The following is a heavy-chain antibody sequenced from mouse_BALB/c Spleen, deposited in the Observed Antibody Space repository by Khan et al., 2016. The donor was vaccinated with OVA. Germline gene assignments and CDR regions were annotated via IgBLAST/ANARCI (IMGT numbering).Heavy chain of an antibody. CDR2: INTYTGEP. CDR3: ARPPYLSYTLDY. J-gene: IGHJ4*01. Sequence: QIQLVQSGPELKKPGETVKISCKASGYTFTSYGMNWVKQSPGKALRWMGWINTYTGEPTYTDDFKGRFAFSLETSASTAYLQINNFKNEDTATYFCARPPYLSYTLDYWGQGTSVTVSS. V-gene: IGHV9-3-1*01. D-gene: IGHD2-10*01. CDR1: GYTFTSYG.